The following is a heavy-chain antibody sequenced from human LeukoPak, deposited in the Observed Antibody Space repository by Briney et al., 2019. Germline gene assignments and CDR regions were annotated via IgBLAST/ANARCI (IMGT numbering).Heavy chain of an antibody. CDR3: ARVIRYDSYYVSCYFDY. J-gene: IGHJ4*02. D-gene: IGHD3-22*01. CDR1: GFTFSNYA. V-gene: IGHV3-7*03. Sequence: PGGSLRLSCAASGFTFSNYAMSWVRQAPGKGLEWVANIKQDGSEKYYVDSVKGRFTISRDNAKNSLYLQMNSLRAEDTAVYYCARVIRYDSYYVSCYFDYWGQGTLVTVSS. CDR2: IKQDGSEK.